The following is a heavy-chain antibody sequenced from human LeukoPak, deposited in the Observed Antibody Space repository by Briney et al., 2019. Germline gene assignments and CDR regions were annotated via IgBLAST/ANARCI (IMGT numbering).Heavy chain of an antibody. V-gene: IGHV1-8*01. CDR3: LLLPNTVTYGHDY. J-gene: IGHJ4*02. Sequence: ASVKVSCKASGYTFTSYDINWVRQATGQGLEWMGWMNPNSGNTGYAQKFQGRVTMTRNTSISTAYMELSSLRSEDTAVYYCLLLPNTVTYGHDYWGQGTLVTVSS. D-gene: IGHD2-15*01. CDR2: MNPNSGNT. CDR1: GYTFTSYD.